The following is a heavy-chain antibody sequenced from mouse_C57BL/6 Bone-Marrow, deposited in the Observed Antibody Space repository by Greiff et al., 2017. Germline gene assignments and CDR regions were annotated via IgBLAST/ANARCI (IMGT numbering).Heavy chain of an antibody. Sequence: QVQLQQPGPELVKPGASVKLSCKASGYTFTSYWMHWVKQRPGQGLEWIGNLNPSNGGTNYNEQFKSKATLTVDTSSSTAYMPLSRLSAEDSAVYYCARKDDYEGTWFAYGGQGTLVTVAA. V-gene: IGHV1-53*01. CDR3: ARKDDYEGTWFAY. J-gene: IGHJ3*01. D-gene: IGHD2-4*01. CDR1: GYTFTSYW. CDR2: LNPSNGGT.